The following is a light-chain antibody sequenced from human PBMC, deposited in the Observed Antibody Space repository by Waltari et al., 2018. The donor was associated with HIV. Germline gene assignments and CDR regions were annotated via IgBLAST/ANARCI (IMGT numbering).Light chain of an antibody. CDR3: QQYNSYPLT. J-gene: IGKJ3*01. CDR2: KSS. Sequence: DIQMIKSPSTLSASVGGRVTITCRASQSISNWLAWFQQRPGKAPHVLIYKSSSVQSGVPSRFSGSGSETEFTLTISSLQPDDFATYFCQQYNSYPLTFGPGTKLDI. CDR1: QSISNW. V-gene: IGKV1-5*03.